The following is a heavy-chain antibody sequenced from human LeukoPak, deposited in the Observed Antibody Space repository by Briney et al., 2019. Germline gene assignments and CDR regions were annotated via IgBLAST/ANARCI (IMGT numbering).Heavy chain of an antibody. CDR3: ARGSSSQYFRF. D-gene: IGHD3-10*01. CDR1: GYTFTSYY. J-gene: IGHJ1*01. Sequence: ASVTVSCTASGYTFTSYYMHWVRQAPGQGLEWMGIINPSGGSTSYAQKFQGRVTMSTEASTNTAYMELTSLRSDDTAIYFCARGSSSQYFRFWGQGTLVTVSS. V-gene: IGHV1-46*01. CDR2: INPSGGST.